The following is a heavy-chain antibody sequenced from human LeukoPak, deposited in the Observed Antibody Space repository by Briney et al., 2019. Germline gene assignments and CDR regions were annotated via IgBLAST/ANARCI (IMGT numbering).Heavy chain of an antibody. CDR2: ISAYNGNT. CDR3: ARGAMVTEFDY. Sequence: GASVTVSCTASGYTFTSYGISWVRQAPGQGLEWMGWISAYNGNTNYAQKLQGRVTMTTDTSTSTAYMELRSLRSDDTAVYHCARGAMVTEFDYWGQGTLVTVSS. CDR1: GYTFTSYG. V-gene: IGHV1-18*01. D-gene: IGHD5-18*01. J-gene: IGHJ4*02.